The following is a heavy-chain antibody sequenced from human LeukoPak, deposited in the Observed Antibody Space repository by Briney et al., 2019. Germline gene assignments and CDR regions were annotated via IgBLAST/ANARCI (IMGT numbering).Heavy chain of an antibody. J-gene: IGHJ4*02. V-gene: IGHV4-34*01. Sequence: SETLPLTCAVYGGSFSGYYWSWIRQPPGKGLEWIGEINHSGSTNYNPSLKSRVTISVDTSKNQFSLKLSSVTAADTAVYYCARHLGYSYGVLSYWGQGTLVTVSS. CDR2: INHSGST. D-gene: IGHD5-18*01. CDR1: GGSFSGYY. CDR3: ARHLGYSYGVLSY.